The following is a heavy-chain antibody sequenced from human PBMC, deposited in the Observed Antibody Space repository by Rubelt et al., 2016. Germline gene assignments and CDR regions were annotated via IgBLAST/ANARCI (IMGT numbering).Heavy chain of an antibody. J-gene: IGHJ4*02. Sequence: GFTFSSYAMHWVRQAPGKGLEWVAVISYDGSNKYYADSVKGRFTISRDNARNSLYLQMNSLGDEDTAVYYCARGLLSTIAARQGYYWGQGTLVTVSS. V-gene: IGHV3-30*04. D-gene: IGHD6-6*01. CDR2: ISYDGSNK. CDR3: ARGLLSTIAARQGYY. CDR1: GFTFSSYA.